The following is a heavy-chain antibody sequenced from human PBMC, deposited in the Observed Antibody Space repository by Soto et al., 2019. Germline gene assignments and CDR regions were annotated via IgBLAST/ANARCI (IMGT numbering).Heavy chain of an antibody. Sequence: QVQLVQSGAEVKKPGASVKVSCKASGYTFTSYDINWVRQDTGQGLEWVGWMSPSRGDTGYAQKFQDRLTMTWDTSISTAYMELNSLSSEDTAVYYCARDYGGKSGWFDPWGQGTLVTVSS. V-gene: IGHV1-8*01. CDR3: ARDYGGKSGWFDP. CDR1: GYTFTSYD. J-gene: IGHJ5*02. D-gene: IGHD4-17*01. CDR2: MSPSRGDT.